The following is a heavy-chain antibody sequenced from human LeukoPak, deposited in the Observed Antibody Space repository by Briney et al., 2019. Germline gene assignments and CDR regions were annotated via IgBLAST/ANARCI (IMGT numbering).Heavy chain of an antibody. Sequence: SETLSLTCTVSGGSISSSSYYWSWIRQPPGKGLEWIGEINHSGSTNYNPSLKSRVTISVDTSKNQFSLKLSSVTAADTAVYYCARGRSYSGYWGQGTLVTVSS. J-gene: IGHJ4*02. V-gene: IGHV4-39*07. D-gene: IGHD1-26*01. CDR1: GGSISSSSYY. CDR3: ARGRSYSGY. CDR2: INHSGST.